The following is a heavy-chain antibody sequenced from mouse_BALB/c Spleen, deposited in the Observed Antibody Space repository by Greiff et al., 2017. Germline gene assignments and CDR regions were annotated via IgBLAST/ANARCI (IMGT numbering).Heavy chain of an antibody. CDR3: AGASPFYAMDY. J-gene: IGHJ4*01. V-gene: IGHV1S137*01. Sequence: LEESGAELVRPGVSVKISCKGSGYTFTDYAMHWVKQSHAKSLEWIGVISTYYGDASYNQKFKGKATMTVDKSYSTAFMELARLTSEAAAIYYYAGASPFYAMDYWGQGTSVTVSS. CDR2: ISTYYGDA. CDR1: GYTFTDYA.